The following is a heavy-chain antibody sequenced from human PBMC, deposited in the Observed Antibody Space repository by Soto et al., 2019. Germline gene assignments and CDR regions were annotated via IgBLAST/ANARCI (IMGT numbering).Heavy chain of an antibody. Sequence: ASVKVSCKASGYTFTGYYMHWVRQAPGQGLEWMGWINPNSGGTNYAQKFQGWVTMTRDTSISTAYMELSRLRSDDTAVYYCARDGGFYYDILTGYYTGFDYWGQGTLVT. CDR3: ARDGGFYYDILTGYYTGFDY. J-gene: IGHJ4*02. V-gene: IGHV1-2*04. CDR2: INPNSGGT. D-gene: IGHD3-9*01. CDR1: GYTFTGYY.